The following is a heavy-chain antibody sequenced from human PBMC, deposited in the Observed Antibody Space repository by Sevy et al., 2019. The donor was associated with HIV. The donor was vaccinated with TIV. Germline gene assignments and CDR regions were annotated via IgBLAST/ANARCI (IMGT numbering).Heavy chain of an antibody. Sequence: GGSLRLSCAASGFSISAHYMSWVRQAPGKGLEWVSVIYIGGSTYFANSVKGRFSLSRDNSKNTLYLELNSLTTEDTAVYYCARPLYNWNDGHVSDLWGHGTVVTVSS. D-gene: IGHD1-1*01. J-gene: IGHJ3*01. CDR1: GFSISAHY. V-gene: IGHV3-66*02. CDR3: ARPLYNWNDGHVSDL. CDR2: IYIGGST.